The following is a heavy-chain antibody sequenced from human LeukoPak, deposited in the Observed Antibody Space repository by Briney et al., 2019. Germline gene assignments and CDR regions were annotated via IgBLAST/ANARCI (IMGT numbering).Heavy chain of an antibody. J-gene: IGHJ4*02. CDR2: ISSSGSTI. CDR3: ASPAEAAARGFDY. Sequence: TGGSLRLSCAASGFTFSSYEMNWVRQAPGKGLEWVSYISSSGSTIYYADSVKGRFTISRDNAKNSLYLQMNSLRAEDTAVYYCASPAEAAARGFDYWGQGTLVTVSS. D-gene: IGHD6-13*01. V-gene: IGHV3-48*03. CDR1: GFTFSSYE.